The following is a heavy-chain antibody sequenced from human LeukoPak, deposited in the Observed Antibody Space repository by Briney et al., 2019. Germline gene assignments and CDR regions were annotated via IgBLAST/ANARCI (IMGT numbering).Heavy chain of an antibody. CDR3: ASSRDQNRLYSGYDFLCVDY. CDR2: IIPIFDTA. J-gene: IGHJ4*02. D-gene: IGHD5-12*01. CDR1: GGTFSSYA. V-gene: IGHV1-69*13. Sequence: SVKVSCKASGGTFSSYAISWVRQAPGQGLEWMGGIIPIFDTANYAQKFQGRVTITADESTSTAYMELSSLRSEDTAVYYCASSRDQNRLYSGYDFLCVDYWGQGTLVTVSS.